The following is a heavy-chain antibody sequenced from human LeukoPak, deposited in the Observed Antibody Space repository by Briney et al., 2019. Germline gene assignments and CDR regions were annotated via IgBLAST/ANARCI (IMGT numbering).Heavy chain of an antibody. J-gene: IGHJ4*02. CDR3: ARVAYSSSWYIDS. CDR1: GFTFSSYW. V-gene: IGHV3-74*01. Sequence: GGSLRLSCAASGFTFSSYWMHWVRQAPGKGLVWVSRVNNDGGSTNYADSVKGRFTISRANAKNTLSLQMNSLRAEDTAVYYCARVAYSSSWYIDSWGQGTLVTVSS. D-gene: IGHD6-13*01. CDR2: VNNDGGST.